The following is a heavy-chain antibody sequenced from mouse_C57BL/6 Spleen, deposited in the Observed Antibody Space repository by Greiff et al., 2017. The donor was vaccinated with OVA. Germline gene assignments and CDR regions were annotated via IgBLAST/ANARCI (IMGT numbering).Heavy chain of an antibody. D-gene: IGHD2-2*01. J-gene: IGHJ4*01. Sequence: QVQLQQSGAELVRPGSSVKLSCKASGYTFTSYWMHWVKQRPIQGLEWIGNIDPSDSETHYNQKFKDKATLTVDKSSSTAYMQLSSLTSEDSAVYYCAREDGYDGDAMDYWGQGTSVTVSS. CDR3: AREDGYDGDAMDY. V-gene: IGHV1-52*01. CDR1: GYTFTSYW. CDR2: IDPSDSET.